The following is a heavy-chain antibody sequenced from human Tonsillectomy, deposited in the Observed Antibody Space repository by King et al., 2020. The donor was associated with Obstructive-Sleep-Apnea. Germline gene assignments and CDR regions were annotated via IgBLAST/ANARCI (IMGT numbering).Heavy chain of an antibody. D-gene: IGHD6-6*01. J-gene: IGHJ5*02. CDR1: GGSISSYY. Sequence: QLQESGPGLVKPSETLSLTCTVSGGSISSYYWSWIRQPPGKGLEWIGYIYYSGSTNYNPSLKSRVTISVDTSKNQFSLKLSSVTAADTAVYYCARDRAYSSSPLNWFDPWGQGTLVTVSS. CDR3: ARDRAYSSSPLNWFDP. CDR2: IYYSGST. V-gene: IGHV4-59*01.